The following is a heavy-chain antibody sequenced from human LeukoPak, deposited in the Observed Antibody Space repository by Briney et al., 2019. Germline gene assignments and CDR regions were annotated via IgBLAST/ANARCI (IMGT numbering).Heavy chain of an antibody. J-gene: IGHJ3*01. Sequence: SETLSLTCAVYGGSFSGYYWSWIRQPPGKGLEWSGEINHSGSTNYNPSLKSRVTISVDKSKNQFSLKLRFVTAADTAVYYCARSSYSSSSSVWGQGTMVTVSS. D-gene: IGHD6-6*01. CDR3: ARSSYSSSSSV. CDR1: GGSFSGYY. CDR2: INHSGST. V-gene: IGHV4-34*01.